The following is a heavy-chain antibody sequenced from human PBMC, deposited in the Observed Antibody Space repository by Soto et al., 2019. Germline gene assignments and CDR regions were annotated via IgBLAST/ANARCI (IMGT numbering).Heavy chain of an antibody. Sequence: EGSLRLSCAASGFAFSSYAMSWVRQAPGKGLEWVSAISGSGGSTYYADSVKGRFTISRDNSKNTLYLQMNSLRAEDTAVYYCAKIGDFMFTLYFQHWGQGTLVPSPQ. CDR3: AKIGDFMFTLYFQH. J-gene: IGHJ1*01. D-gene: IGHD3-10*01. V-gene: IGHV3-23*01. CDR2: ISGSGGST. CDR1: GFAFSSYA.